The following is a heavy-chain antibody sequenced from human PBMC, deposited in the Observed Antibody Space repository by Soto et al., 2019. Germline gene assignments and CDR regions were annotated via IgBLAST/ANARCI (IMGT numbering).Heavy chain of an antibody. Sequence: ASVKVSWKASGYTFTSYGISWVRQAPGQGLEWMGWISAYNGNTNYAQKLQGRVTMTTDTSTSTAYMELRSLRSDDTAVYYCARDPPPEMATLWGLAYWGQGTLVTVSS. CDR3: ARDPPPEMATLWGLAY. D-gene: IGHD3-16*01. V-gene: IGHV1-18*01. CDR2: ISAYNGNT. CDR1: GYTFTSYG. J-gene: IGHJ4*02.